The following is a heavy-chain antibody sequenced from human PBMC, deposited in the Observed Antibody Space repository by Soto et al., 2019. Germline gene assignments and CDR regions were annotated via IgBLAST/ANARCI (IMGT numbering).Heavy chain of an antibody. D-gene: IGHD3-3*01. Sequence: EVQLVESGGGLVQPGGSLRLSCAASGFTFSSYEMNWVRQAPGKGLEWVLYISRSGSTIYYADSVKGRFTISRDNANNSLYLQMNSLRAEDTAVYYCASGQDFWSGYSVHDAFDIWGQGTMVTVSS. V-gene: IGHV3-48*03. CDR2: ISRSGSTI. CDR1: GFTFSSYE. J-gene: IGHJ3*02. CDR3: ASGQDFWSGYSVHDAFDI.